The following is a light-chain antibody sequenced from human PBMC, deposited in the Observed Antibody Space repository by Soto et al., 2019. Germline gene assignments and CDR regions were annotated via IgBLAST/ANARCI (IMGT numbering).Light chain of an antibody. V-gene: IGKV3-11*01. CDR1: QSVSSS. CDR3: QQHSHWPPWT. J-gene: IGKJ1*01. Sequence: EIVLTQSPATLSLSPGERATLSCRASQSVSSSLAWYQHKPGQAPRLLIYDASNRATGIPARFSGSGSGTDFTLTISSLEPEDFAVYYCQQHSHWPPWTFGQGTRVEIQ. CDR2: DAS.